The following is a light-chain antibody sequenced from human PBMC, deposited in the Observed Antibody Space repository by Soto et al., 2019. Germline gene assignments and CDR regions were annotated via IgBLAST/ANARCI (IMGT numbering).Light chain of an antibody. J-gene: IGLJ1*01. Sequence: SVLTQPASVCGSPGQSITFSCTGTSSDIGVYNYVSWYQQHPGKAPKLMIYEVNNRPSGVSNRFSGSKSGNTASLTISGLQAEDEADYYCSSYTTSNTYVFGTGTKVTVL. V-gene: IGLV2-14*01. CDR3: SSYTTSNTYV. CDR1: SSDIGVYNY. CDR2: EVN.